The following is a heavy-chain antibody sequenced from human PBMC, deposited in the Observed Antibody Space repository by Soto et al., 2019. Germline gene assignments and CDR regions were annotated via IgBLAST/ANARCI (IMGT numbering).Heavy chain of an antibody. CDR1: GGSISSGGYY. V-gene: IGHV4-31*03. Sequence: QVQLQESGPGLVKPSQTLSLTCTVSGGSISSGGYYWSWIRQHPGKGLEWIGYIYYSGSTYYNPSLQRRVTISADTSKNQFSLKLSSVTAADTAVYYCARDRRPYCISTSCVGYYYYGMDVWGQGPTVTVSS. D-gene: IGHD2-2*01. CDR3: ARDRRPYCISTSCVGYYYYGMDV. CDR2: IYYSGST. J-gene: IGHJ6*02.